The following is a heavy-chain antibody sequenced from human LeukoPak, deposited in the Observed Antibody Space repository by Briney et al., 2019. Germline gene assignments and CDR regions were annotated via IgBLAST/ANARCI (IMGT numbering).Heavy chain of an antibody. D-gene: IGHD1-26*01. Sequence: ASVKVSCKASGYTFTGYYMHWVRQAPGQGLEWMGWINPNSGGTNYAQKFQGRVTMTRDTSISTAYMELSRLRSDDTAVYYCARVGLGIVGATTYGYYYYYMDVWGKGTTVTVSS. J-gene: IGHJ6*03. V-gene: IGHV1-2*02. CDR1: GYTFTGYY. CDR3: ARVGLGIVGATTYGYYYYYMDV. CDR2: INPNSGGT.